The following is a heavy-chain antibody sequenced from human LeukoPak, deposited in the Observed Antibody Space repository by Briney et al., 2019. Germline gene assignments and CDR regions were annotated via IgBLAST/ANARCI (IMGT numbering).Heavy chain of an antibody. V-gene: IGHV4-39*01. J-gene: IGHJ6*03. D-gene: IGHD3-10*01. CDR2: IYYTGST. CDR3: ARLTKNDSGSFRFGKKKRGYMDV. CDR1: GGSISSGSYY. Sequence: PSETLSLTCTVSGGSISSGSYYWGWIRQPPGKGLEWIGSIYYTGSTYYNPSLKSRVTISVDTSKNQFSLKLSSVTAADTAVYYCARLTKNDSGSFRFGKKKRGYMDVWGKGTTVTISS.